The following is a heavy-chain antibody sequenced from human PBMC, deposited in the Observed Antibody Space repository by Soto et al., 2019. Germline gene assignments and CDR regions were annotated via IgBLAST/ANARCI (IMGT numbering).Heavy chain of an antibody. J-gene: IGHJ3*02. CDR3: ARPTPYYYDSSRWKPREGDAFDI. CDR2: IIPIFGTA. D-gene: IGHD3-22*01. V-gene: IGHV1-69*12. Sequence: QVQLVQSGAEVKKPGSSVKVSCKASGGTFSSYAISWVRQAPGQGLEWMGGIIPIFGTANYAQKFQGRVTITAEESTSTAYMELSSLRSEDTAVYYCARPTPYYYDSSRWKPREGDAFDIWGQGTMVTVSS. CDR1: GGTFSSYA.